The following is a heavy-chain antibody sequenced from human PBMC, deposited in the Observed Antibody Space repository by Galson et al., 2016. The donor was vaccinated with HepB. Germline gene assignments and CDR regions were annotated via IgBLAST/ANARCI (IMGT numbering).Heavy chain of an antibody. J-gene: IGHJ4*02. CDR2: ITATSTYI. D-gene: IGHD6-13*01. CDR1: GFLFSSYG. V-gene: IGHV3-21*04. Sequence: SLRLSCAASGFLFSSYGMNWVRQAPGKGLEWVASITATSTYINYADSVKGRFTISRDNAENSLFLQMNSLSAEDTAVYYCARPLYSTNWYYFNYWGQGTLVTVSS. CDR3: ARPLYSTNWYYFNY.